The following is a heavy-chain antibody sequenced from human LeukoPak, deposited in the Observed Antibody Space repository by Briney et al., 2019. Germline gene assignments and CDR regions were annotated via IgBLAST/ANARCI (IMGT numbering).Heavy chain of an antibody. V-gene: IGHV1-2*02. Sequence: ASVKVSCKASGYTFTGYYMHWVRQAPGQGLEWMGWINPNSGGTNYAQKFQGRVTMTRDTSISTAYMELSRLRSDDTAEYYCARDLRMSQWLVHILDYWGQGTLVTVSS. D-gene: IGHD6-19*01. CDR3: ARDLRMSQWLVHILDY. CDR1: GYTFTGYY. CDR2: INPNSGGT. J-gene: IGHJ4*02.